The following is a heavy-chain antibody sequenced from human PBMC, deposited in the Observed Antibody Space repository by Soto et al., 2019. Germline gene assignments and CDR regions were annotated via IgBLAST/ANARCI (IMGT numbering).Heavy chain of an antibody. CDR2: IYHSGST. CDR1: GGSISSGGYS. Sequence: TLSLTCAVSGGSISSGGYSWSWIRQPPGKGLEWIGYIYHSGSTYYNPSLKSRVTISVDRSKNQFSLKLSSVKGRFTISRDDSKNSLFLQMNSLTTEDTAIYYCADLKWSRSYLPWGQGTLVTVSS. V-gene: IGHV4-30-2*01. D-gene: IGHD3-3*01. J-gene: IGHJ1*01. CDR3: SKNSLFLQMNSLTTEDTAIYYCADLKWSRSYLP.